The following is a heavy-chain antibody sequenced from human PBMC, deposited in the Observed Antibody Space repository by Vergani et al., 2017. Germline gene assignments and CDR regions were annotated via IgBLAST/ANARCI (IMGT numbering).Heavy chain of an antibody. Sequence: QVQLQESGPGLVKPSQTLSLTCTVSGGSISSSSYYWGWIRQPPGKGLEWIGRIYTSGSTNYNPSLKSRVTISVDTSKNQFSLKLSSVTAADTAVYYCARGYDFWSGYVKNYYYYGMDVWGQGTTVTVSS. D-gene: IGHD3-3*01. CDR2: IYTSGST. V-gene: IGHV4-61*02. CDR1: GGSISSSSYY. J-gene: IGHJ6*02. CDR3: ARGYDFWSGYVKNYYYYGMDV.